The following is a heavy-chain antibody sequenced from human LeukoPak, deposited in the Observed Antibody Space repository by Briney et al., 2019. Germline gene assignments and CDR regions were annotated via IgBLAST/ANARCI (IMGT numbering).Heavy chain of an antibody. CDR3: ARNRGSGWAYDAFDI. CDR1: GGSFSGYY. V-gene: IGHV4-34*01. CDR2: INHSGGT. Sequence: SETLSLTCAVYGGSFSGYYWSWIRQPPGKGLEWIGEINHSGGTNYNPSLKSRVTISVDTSKNQFSLKLSSVTAADTAVYYCARNRGSGWAYDAFDIWGQGTMVTVSS. J-gene: IGHJ3*02. D-gene: IGHD6-19*01.